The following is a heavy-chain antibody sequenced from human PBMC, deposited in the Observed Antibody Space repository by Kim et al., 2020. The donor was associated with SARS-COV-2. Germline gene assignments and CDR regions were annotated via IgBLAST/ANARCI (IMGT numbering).Heavy chain of an antibody. D-gene: IGHD1-26*01. CDR2: IWYDGSNK. J-gene: IGHJ6*02. Sequence: GGSLRLSCPASGFTFSSYGMHWVRQAPGKGLEWVAVIWYDGSNKYYADSVKGRFTISRDNSKNTLYLQMNSLRAEDTAVYYCARDLLVGATSYGMDVWGQGTTVTVSS. CDR3: ARDLLVGATSYGMDV. V-gene: IGHV3-33*01. CDR1: GFTFSSYG.